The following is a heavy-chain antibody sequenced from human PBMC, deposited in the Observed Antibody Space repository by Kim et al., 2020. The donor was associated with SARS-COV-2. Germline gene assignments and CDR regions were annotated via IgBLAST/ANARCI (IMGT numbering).Heavy chain of an antibody. CDR2: VGPDGNYT. D-gene: IGHD6-19*01. CDR1: GFNFDAYT. J-gene: IGHJ4*02. CDR3: ARGQQWLITD. V-gene: IGHV3-43*01. Sequence: GGSLRLSCAASGFNFDAYTMHWVRQVPGKGLEWVSLVGPDGNYTEHTDSLRGRFIISRDNIKKSLYLQLNSLRGEDTALYYCARGQQWLITDWGQGTQVTVSS.